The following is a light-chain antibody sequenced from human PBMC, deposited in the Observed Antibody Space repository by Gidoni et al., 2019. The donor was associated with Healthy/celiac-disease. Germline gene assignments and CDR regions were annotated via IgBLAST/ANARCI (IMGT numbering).Light chain of an antibody. Sequence: DIQMTQSPSSLSASVGDRVTSTCRDSQSISSYLNWYQQKPGKAPKLLIYAASSLQSGVPSRFSGRGSGTDFTLTISSLQPEDFATYSCQQSYSTLPFGGGTKVEIK. CDR1: QSISSY. CDR2: AAS. V-gene: IGKV1-39*01. J-gene: IGKJ4*01. CDR3: QQSYSTLP.